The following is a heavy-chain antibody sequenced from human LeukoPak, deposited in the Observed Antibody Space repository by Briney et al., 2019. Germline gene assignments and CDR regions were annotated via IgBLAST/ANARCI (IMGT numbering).Heavy chain of an antibody. Sequence: GASVKVSCKASGYTFTSYYMHWVRQAPGQGLEWMGIINPSGGSTSYAQKFQGRVTMTRDTSTSTVCMELSSLRSEDTAVYYCARLGRPLRRLGAGPNILTGYDYWGQGTLVTVSS. CDR2: INPSGGST. D-gene: IGHD3-9*01. CDR3: ARLGRPLRRLGAGPNILTGYDY. J-gene: IGHJ4*02. CDR1: GYTFTSYY. V-gene: IGHV1-46*01.